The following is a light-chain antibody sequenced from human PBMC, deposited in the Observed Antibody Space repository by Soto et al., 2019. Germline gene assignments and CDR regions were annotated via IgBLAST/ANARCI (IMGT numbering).Light chain of an antibody. Sequence: DIQITQSPSTLSASVGDTVSVRCPASQSVSGWLAWYQQKPGEAPKLLIYDASALPRGVPSRFSGSGSGTKFTLTIASLQPDDFATYYCQQYETFSGTFGPGTKVDI. CDR2: DAS. CDR3: QQYETFSGT. V-gene: IGKV1-5*01. CDR1: QSVSGW. J-gene: IGKJ1*01.